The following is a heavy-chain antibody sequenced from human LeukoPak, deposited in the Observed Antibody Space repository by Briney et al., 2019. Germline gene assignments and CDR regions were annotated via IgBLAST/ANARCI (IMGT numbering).Heavy chain of an antibody. Sequence: GASVKVSCKASGYTFTGYYMHWVRQAPGQGLEWMGWINPNSGGTNYAQKFQGRVTMTRDTSISTAYMELSRLRSDDTAVYYCARLMGYCSSTSCHPGWFDPWGQGTLVTVSS. CDR3: ARLMGYCSSTSCHPGWFDP. D-gene: IGHD2-2*01. CDR1: GYTFTGYY. CDR2: INPNSGGT. V-gene: IGHV1-2*02. J-gene: IGHJ5*02.